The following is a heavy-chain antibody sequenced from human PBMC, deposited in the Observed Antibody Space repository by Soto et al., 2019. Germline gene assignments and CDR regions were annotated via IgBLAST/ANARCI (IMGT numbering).Heavy chain of an antibody. Sequence: GEPVKISCXASGFTFSYYGMSWVRQAPGRGLEWVSTISGSGGSTYYADSVKGRFTISRDNSKNTLYLQMNSLRAEDTAVHYCAKVRYYDILTGYYNWGQGTLVTVSS. V-gene: IGHV3-23*01. CDR2: ISGSGGST. J-gene: IGHJ4*02. CDR1: GFTFSYYG. D-gene: IGHD3-9*01. CDR3: AKVRYYDILTGYYN.